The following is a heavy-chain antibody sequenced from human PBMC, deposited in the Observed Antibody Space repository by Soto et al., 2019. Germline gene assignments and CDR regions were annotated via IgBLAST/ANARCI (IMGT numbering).Heavy chain of an antibody. J-gene: IGHJ4*02. CDR3: VRGLKFHMFGD. Sequence: EVQLLESGGGLAQPGGSLRLSCAASGLIFPNYAMSWVRQAPGKGLEWVSAISGSADSTYYADSVKGRFTISRDNSFNSLYLQMNSLRVEDTAVYYCVRGLKFHMFGDGGQGTLVSVSS. V-gene: IGHV3-23*01. D-gene: IGHD3-10*02. CDR2: ISGSADST. CDR1: GLIFPNYA.